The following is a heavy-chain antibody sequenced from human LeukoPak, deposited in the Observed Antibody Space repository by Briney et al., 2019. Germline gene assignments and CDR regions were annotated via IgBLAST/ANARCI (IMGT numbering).Heavy chain of an antibody. D-gene: IGHD1-26*01. V-gene: IGHV4-59*01. CDR3: ARDHDLAVGASCFDY. CDR2: IYYSGSI. Sequence: SETLSLTCTVSGGSISTYYWSWIRQSPGKGLEWIGHIYYSGSIKYNPSLKSRVTISLDTSKNQFSLKLTSVIAADTAVYYCARDHDLAVGASCFDYWGQGTLVTVSS. J-gene: IGHJ4*02. CDR1: GGSISTYY.